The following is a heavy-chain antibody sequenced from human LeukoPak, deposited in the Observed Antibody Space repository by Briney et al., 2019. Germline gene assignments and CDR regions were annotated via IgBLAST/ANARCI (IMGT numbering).Heavy chain of an antibody. CDR1: GYTFTSYD. D-gene: IGHD3-3*01. CDR3: ARDLSDFWSGFGF. J-gene: IGHJ4*02. CDR2: IIPIFGTA. V-gene: IGHV1-69*05. Sequence: SVKVSCKASGYTFTSYDINWVRQAPGQGLEWMGRIIPIFGTANYAQKFQGRVTITTDESTSTAYMELSSLRSEDTAVYYCARDLSDFWSGFGFWGQGTLVTVSS.